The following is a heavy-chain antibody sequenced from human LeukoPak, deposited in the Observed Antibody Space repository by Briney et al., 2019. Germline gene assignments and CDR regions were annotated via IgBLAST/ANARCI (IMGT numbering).Heavy chain of an antibody. V-gene: IGHV4-59*01. J-gene: IGHJ4*02. CDR3: ARATVAPYYFDY. CDR1: GGSISSYY. Sequence: SETLSLTCTVSGGSISSYYWSWIRQPPGKGLEWIGYIYYSGSTNYNPSLKSRVTISVDTSKNQFSLKLSSVTAADTAVYYCARATVAPYYFDYWGQGTLVTVSS. D-gene: IGHD4-23*01. CDR2: IYYSGST.